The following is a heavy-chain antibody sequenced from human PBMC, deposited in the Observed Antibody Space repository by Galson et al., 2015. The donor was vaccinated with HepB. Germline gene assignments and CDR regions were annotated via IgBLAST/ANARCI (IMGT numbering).Heavy chain of an antibody. CDR2: INPNSGDT. Sequence: SVKVSCKASGYNFIAYHLHWVRQAPGQGLEWMGWINPNSGDTTYAQKFQGWVTMTRDTSISTVYMELRRVKSDDTAVYYCARELSLTQLDYFYKGMDVWGEGTTVTVSS. CDR3: ARELSLTQLDYFYKGMDV. J-gene: IGHJ6*01. V-gene: IGHV1-2*04. CDR1: GYNFIAYH. D-gene: IGHD3-10*01.